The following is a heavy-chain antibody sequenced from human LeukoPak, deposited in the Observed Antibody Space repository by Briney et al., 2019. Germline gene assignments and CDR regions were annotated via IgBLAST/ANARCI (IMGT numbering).Heavy chain of an antibody. CDR3: ARSRTIYSGRPFDY. D-gene: IGHD1-26*01. J-gene: IGHJ4*02. CDR1: GGSISSYY. CDR2: IYYSGST. V-gene: IGHV4-30-4*08. Sequence: SETLSLTCTVSGGSISSYYWSWIRQPPGKGLEWIGYIYYSGSTYYNPSLKSRVTISVDTSKNQFSLKLSSVTAADTAVYYCARSRTIYSGRPFDYWGQGTLVTVSS.